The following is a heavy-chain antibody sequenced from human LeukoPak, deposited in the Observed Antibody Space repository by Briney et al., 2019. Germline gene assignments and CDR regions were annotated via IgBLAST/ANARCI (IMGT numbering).Heavy chain of an antibody. Sequence: PGGSLRLSCAASGFTFSSYSMNWVRQAPGKGLEWVSSISSTSSYIYYADSVKGRFTISRDNAKKSLYLQMNSLRAEDTAVYYCARGNSGYDHNWFDPWGQGTLVTVSS. CDR2: ISSTSSYI. CDR3: ARGNSGYDHNWFDP. V-gene: IGHV3-21*01. J-gene: IGHJ5*02. CDR1: GFTFSSYS. D-gene: IGHD5-12*01.